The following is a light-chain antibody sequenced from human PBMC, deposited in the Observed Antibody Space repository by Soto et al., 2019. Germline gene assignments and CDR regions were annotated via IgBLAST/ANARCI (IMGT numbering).Light chain of an antibody. V-gene: IGKV1-39*01. CDR2: ATF. J-gene: IGKJ1*01. CDR3: QQSHSPSPT. CDR1: QTISNY. Sequence: DIQLTQSPSPLSASVGDRVTITCRASQTISNYLKWNQQKPGQAPKLLIYATFSLQSGVTPRFSGGGYGTEFTLTISSLQHEYFATYYFQQSHSPSPTFGKRTNVEIK.